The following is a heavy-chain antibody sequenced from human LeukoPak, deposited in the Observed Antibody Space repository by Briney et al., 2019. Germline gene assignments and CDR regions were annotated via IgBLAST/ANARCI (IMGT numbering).Heavy chain of an antibody. D-gene: IGHD3-22*01. CDR2: INPSGGST. CDR3: ARDLVARRYYDSSESDY. Sequence: GASAKVSCKASGYTFTSYYMHWVRQTPGQGLEWMGIINPSGGSTSYAQKFQGRVTMTRDTSTSTVYMELSSLRSEDTAVYYCARDLVARRYYDSSESDYWGQGTLVTVSS. CDR1: GYTFTSYY. J-gene: IGHJ4*02. V-gene: IGHV1-46*01.